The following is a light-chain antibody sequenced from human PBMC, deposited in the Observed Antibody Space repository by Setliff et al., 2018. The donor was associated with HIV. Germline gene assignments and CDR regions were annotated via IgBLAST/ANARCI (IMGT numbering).Light chain of an antibody. CDR1: SSDVGGYNY. J-gene: IGLJ1*01. CDR2: DVS. CDR3: SSYTSSSTRV. Sequence: VLTQPASVSGSPGQSITISCTGTSSDVGGYNYVSWYQQHPGKAPKLMIYDVSKRPSGVSNRFSGSKSGNTASLTISGLQAEDEADYYCSSYTSSSTRVFGTGTKVTVL. V-gene: IGLV2-14*01.